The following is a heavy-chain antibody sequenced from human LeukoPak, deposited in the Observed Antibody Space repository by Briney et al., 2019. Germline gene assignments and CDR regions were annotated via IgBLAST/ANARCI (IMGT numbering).Heavy chain of an antibody. CDR2: ISSSGDYI. Sequence: GGSLRLSCAASGFTFITYNMNWVRQAPGKGLGWVSSISSSGDYIYYTDSVKGRFTISRDNAKNSLYLQMNSLRAEDTAVYYCAREQTGYRPPQLVRYYYMDVWGKGTTVTVSS. V-gene: IGHV3-21*01. CDR3: AREQTGYRPPQLVRYYYMDV. D-gene: IGHD1-1*01. CDR1: GFTFITYN. J-gene: IGHJ6*03.